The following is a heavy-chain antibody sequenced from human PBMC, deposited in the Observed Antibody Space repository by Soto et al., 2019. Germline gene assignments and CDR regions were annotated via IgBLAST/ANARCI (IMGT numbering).Heavy chain of an antibody. CDR2: INHSGST. J-gene: IGHJ5*01. D-gene: IGHD3-10*01. V-gene: IGHV4-34*01. CDR1: DGSRFGCS. Sequence: CRVGDGSRFGCSWCRFKKKPGKGLEWIGEINHSGSTNYNPSLKSRVTISVDTSKNQFSLKLSSVTAADTAVYYCAGFFCWADREGRIDVNW. CDR3: AGFFCWADREGRIDVNW.